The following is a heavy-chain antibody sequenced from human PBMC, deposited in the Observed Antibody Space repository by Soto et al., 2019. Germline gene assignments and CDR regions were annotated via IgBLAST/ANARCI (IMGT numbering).Heavy chain of an antibody. CDR1: GGSFSGYY. J-gene: IGHJ4*02. CDR2: INHSGST. CDR3: ASGQNVDTAMAVYYFDY. V-gene: IGHV4-34*01. D-gene: IGHD5-18*01. Sequence: QVQLQQWGAGLLKPSETLSLTCAVYGGSFSGYYWSWIRQPPGKGLEWMGEINHSGSTNYNPSLKSRVTISVDTSKNQFSLKLSSVTAADTAVYYCASGQNVDTAMAVYYFDYWGQGTLVTVSS.